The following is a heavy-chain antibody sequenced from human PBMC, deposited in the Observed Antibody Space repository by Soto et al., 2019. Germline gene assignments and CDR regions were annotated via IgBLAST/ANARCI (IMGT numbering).Heavy chain of an antibody. J-gene: IGHJ3*02. D-gene: IGHD1-1*01. CDR2: ISGSGGST. Sequence: GGSLRLSCAASGFTFSSYAMSWVRQAPGKGLEWVSAISGSGGSTYYADSVKGRFTISRDNSKNTLYLQMNSLRAEDTAVYYCAKGATGAGTTVPDAFDIWSQGTMVTVSS. CDR1: GFTFSSYA. CDR3: AKGATGAGTTVPDAFDI. V-gene: IGHV3-23*01.